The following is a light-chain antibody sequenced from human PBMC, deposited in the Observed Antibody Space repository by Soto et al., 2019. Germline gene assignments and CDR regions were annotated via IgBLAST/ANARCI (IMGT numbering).Light chain of an antibody. CDR1: QGISSY. J-gene: IGKJ5*01. CDR2: AAS. CDR3: QQPNSYPWIT. V-gene: IGKV1-9*01. Sequence: DIQVTQSPATLSASVGDRVTITCRASQGISSYLAWYQQKPGKAPKLLIYAASTLQSGVPSRFSGSGSGTEFTLTISSLQPEDFATYYCQQPNSYPWITFGQGTRLEIK.